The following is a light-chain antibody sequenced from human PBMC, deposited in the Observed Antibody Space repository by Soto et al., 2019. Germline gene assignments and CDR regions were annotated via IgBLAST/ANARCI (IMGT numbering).Light chain of an antibody. CDR2: AAS. V-gene: IGKV1-9*01. CDR3: QQRSNWPLT. Sequence: IKLTQSPSSLSATMGHRVTTTCRSSQGISRSLAWYQQKPGKAPKVLMYAASTLQSGVPSRFSGSGSGTDFTLTISSMQPEDFAVYYCQQRSNWPLTFGGGTKVDIK. CDR1: QGISRS. J-gene: IGKJ4*01.